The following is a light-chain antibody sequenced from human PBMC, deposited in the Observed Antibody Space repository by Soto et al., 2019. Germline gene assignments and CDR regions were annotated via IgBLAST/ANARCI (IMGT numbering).Light chain of an antibody. CDR1: QSVSSY. Sequence: PGERATLSCRASQSVSSYFAWYQQKPGQAPRLLISDASNRATGIPARFSGSGSGTDFTLTVSSLEPEDFAVYYCQQRRDWPLTFGGGTKVEI. CDR2: DAS. J-gene: IGKJ4*02. CDR3: QQRRDWPLT. V-gene: IGKV3-11*01.